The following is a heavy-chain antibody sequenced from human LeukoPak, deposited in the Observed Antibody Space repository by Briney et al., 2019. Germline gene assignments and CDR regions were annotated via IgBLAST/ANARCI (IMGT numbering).Heavy chain of an antibody. CDR3: ARGWSAGSSSCIHP. Sequence: PSETLSLTCAVYGGSFSGYYWSWIRQPPGKGLEWLGEINHSGSTNYNPSLKSRVTISVDTSKNQFSLKLSSVTAADTAVYYCARGWSAGSSSCIHPWGQGTLVTVSS. J-gene: IGHJ5*02. D-gene: IGHD6-13*01. V-gene: IGHV4-34*01. CDR2: INHSGST. CDR1: GGSFSGYY.